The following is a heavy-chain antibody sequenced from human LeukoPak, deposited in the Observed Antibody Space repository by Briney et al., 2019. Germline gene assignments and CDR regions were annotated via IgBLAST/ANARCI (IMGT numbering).Heavy chain of an antibody. V-gene: IGHV3-23*01. J-gene: IGHJ4*02. D-gene: IGHD3-9*01. CDR2: ISGSGGST. Sequence: GSLRLSCAASGFTFSSYTMSWVRQAPGQGLEWVSAISGSGGSTYYADSVKGRFTISRDNSKNTLYLQMNSLRAEDTDVYYCAKDLVLRYFDWLLGDFDYWGQGTLVTVSS. CDR3: AKDLVLRYFDWLLGDFDY. CDR1: GFTFSSYT.